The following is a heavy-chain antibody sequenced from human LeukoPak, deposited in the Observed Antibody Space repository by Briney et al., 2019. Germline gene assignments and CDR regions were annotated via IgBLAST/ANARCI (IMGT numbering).Heavy chain of an antibody. V-gene: IGHV1-18*01. D-gene: IGHD1-1*01. Sequence: ASVKVSCKASGYTFTSYGISWVRQAPGQGLEWMGWISAYNGNTNYAQKLQDRVTMTTDTSTSTAYMELRSLRSDDTAVYYCARHTTGTRRSGYYYSRMHVWRQGTTDTVPS. CDR2: ISAYNGNT. CDR3: ARHTTGTRRSGYYYSRMHV. CDR1: GYTFTSYG. J-gene: IGHJ6*02.